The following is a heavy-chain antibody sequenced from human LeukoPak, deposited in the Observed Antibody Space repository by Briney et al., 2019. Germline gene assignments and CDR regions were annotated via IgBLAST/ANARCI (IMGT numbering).Heavy chain of an antibody. CDR3: ASGRVAVDY. D-gene: IGHD6-19*01. V-gene: IGHV4-61*08. CDR2: IYYSGST. CDR1: GGSISSGGYY. Sequence: PSETMSLTCAVSGGSISSGGYYWSWIRQPPGKGLEWIGYIYYSGSTNYNPSLKSRVTISVDTSKNQFSLKLSSVTAADTAVYYCASGRVAVDYWGQGTLVTVSS. J-gene: IGHJ4*02.